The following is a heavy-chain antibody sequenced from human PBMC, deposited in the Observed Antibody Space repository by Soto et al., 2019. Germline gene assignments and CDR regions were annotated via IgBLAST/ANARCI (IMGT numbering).Heavy chain of an antibody. CDR2: ISSSSSYI. J-gene: IGHJ6*02. V-gene: IGHV3-21*01. Sequence: GGSLRLSCAASGFTFSSYSMNWVRQAPGKGLEWVAPISSSSSYIYYADSVKGRFTISRDKAKNSLFLQMSSLRAEDTALYYCERNQGPAAGNYGMDVWGRGTKVTVYS. CDR1: GFTFSSYS. D-gene: IGHD6-13*01. CDR3: ERNQGPAAGNYGMDV.